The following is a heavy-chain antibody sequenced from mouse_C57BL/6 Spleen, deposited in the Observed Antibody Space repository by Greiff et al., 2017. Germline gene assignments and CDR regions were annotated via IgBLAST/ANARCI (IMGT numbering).Heavy chain of an antibody. CDR2: IYPGDGDP. CDR1: GYAFSSSW. Sequence: VQLQQSGPELVKPGASVKISCKASGYAFSSSWMNWVKQRPGKGLEWIGRIYPGDGDPNYNGKFKGTATLTADKYSSTAYMQLSSLTSGDSAFYFCARGGDFWYFDVWGTGTTVTVSS. CDR3: ARGGDFWYFDV. D-gene: IGHD2-13*01. J-gene: IGHJ1*02. V-gene: IGHV1-82*01.